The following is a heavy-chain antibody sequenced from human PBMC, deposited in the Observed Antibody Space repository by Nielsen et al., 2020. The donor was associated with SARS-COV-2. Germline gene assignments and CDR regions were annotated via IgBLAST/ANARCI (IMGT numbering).Heavy chain of an antibody. CDR3: ARWATVVTLGYFEL. D-gene: IGHD4-23*01. CDR2: IGTAGDT. CDR1: GFTFSSYD. J-gene: IGHJ2*01. V-gene: IGHV3-13*01. Sequence: GESLKISCAASGFTFSSYDMHWVRQATGKGLEWVSAIGTAGDTYYPGSVKGRFTISRENAKNSLYLQMNSLRAGDTAVYYCARWATVVTLGYFELWGRGTLVTVSS.